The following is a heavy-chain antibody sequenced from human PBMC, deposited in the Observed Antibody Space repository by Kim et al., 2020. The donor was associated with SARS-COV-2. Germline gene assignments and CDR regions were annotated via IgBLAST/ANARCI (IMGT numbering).Heavy chain of an antibody. D-gene: IGHD6-13*01. V-gene: IGHV3-30*02. J-gene: IGHJ4*02. CDR3: AKGDTISWYLDY. Sequence: YYADSVKGRVTISRDNSKNTLYLQINGLRGEDTAVYYCAKGDTISWYLDYWGQGTLFTVSS.